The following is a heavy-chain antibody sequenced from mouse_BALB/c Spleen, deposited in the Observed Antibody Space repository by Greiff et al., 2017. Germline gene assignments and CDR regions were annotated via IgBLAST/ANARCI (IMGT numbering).Heavy chain of an antibody. CDR3: ARDYDYDGPFDV. CDR1: GYSITSDYA. Sequence: EVQGVESGPGLVKPSQSLSLTCTVTGYSITSDYAWNWIRQFPGNKLEWMGYISYSGSSSYNPSLKSRISITRDTSKNQFFLQLNSVTTEDTATYYCARDYDYDGPFDVWGAGTTVTVSS. V-gene: IGHV3-2*02. J-gene: IGHJ1*01. D-gene: IGHD2-4*01. CDR2: ISYSGSS.